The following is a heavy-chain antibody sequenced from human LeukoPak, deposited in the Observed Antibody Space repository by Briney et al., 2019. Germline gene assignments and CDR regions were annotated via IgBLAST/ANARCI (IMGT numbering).Heavy chain of an antibody. Sequence: PGRSLRLSCAASGFTFSSYAMHWVRQAPGKGLEWVAVISYVGSNKYYADSVKGRFTISRDNSKNTLYLQMNSLRAEDTAVYYCARDGGSVFDYWGQETLVTVSS. V-gene: IGHV3-30-3*01. J-gene: IGHJ4*02. CDR3: ARDGGSVFDY. CDR2: ISYVGSNK. CDR1: GFTFSSYA. D-gene: IGHD3-16*01.